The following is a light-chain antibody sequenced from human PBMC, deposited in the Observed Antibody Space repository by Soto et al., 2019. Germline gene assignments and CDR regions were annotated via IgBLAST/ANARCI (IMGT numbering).Light chain of an antibody. V-gene: IGLV2-8*01. CDR3: SSFAGSNNFPYV. Sequence: QSVLTQPASVSGSPGQSSTISFTGTSSDVGAYDYVSWYQQHPGKAPKLMIYEINKRPSGVPDRFSGSKSGNTASLTVSGLQAEDEADYYCSSFAGSNNFPYVFGTGTKVTVL. CDR1: SSDVGAYDY. CDR2: EIN. J-gene: IGLJ1*01.